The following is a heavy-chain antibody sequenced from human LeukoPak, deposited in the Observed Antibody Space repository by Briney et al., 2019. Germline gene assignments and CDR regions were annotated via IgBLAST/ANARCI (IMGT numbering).Heavy chain of an antibody. CDR2: INPNSGGT. J-gene: IGHJ6*02. Sequence: ASVKVSCKASGYTFTGYYMHWVRQAPGQGLEWMGWINPNSGGTNYAQKFQGRVTMTRDTSISTAYMELSRLRSDDTAVYYCAREGLQRGYDILTGYYFDYYGMDVWGQGTTVTVSS. V-gene: IGHV1-2*02. CDR3: AREGLQRGYDILTGYYFDYYGMDV. D-gene: IGHD3-9*01. CDR1: GYTFTGYY.